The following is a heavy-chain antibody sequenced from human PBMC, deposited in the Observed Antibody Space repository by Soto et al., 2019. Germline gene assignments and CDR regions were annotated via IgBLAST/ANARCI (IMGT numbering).Heavy chain of an antibody. J-gene: IGHJ6*02. CDR2: MNPNSGNT. CDR3: ARGPVLLWFGELLPTNYYYYGMDV. V-gene: IGHV1-8*01. Sequence: VKVSCKASGYTFTSYDINWVRQATGQGLEWMGWMNPNSGNTGYAQKFQGRVTMTRNTSISTAYMELSSLRSEDTAVYYCARGPVLLWFGELLPTNYYYYGMDVWGQGTTVTVSS. D-gene: IGHD3-10*01. CDR1: GYTFTSYD.